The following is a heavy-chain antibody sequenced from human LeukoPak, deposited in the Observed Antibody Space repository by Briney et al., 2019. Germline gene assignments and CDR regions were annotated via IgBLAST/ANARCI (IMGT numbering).Heavy chain of an antibody. Sequence: GASVKVSCKASGYTFTSYGISWVRQAPGQGLEWMGGIIPIFGTANYAQKFQGRVTITADESTSTAYMELSSLRSEDTAVYYCARGGLRGYSGYDQIDYWGQGTLVTVSS. CDR2: IIPIFGTA. J-gene: IGHJ4*02. CDR1: GYTFTSYG. CDR3: ARGGLRGYSGYDQIDY. V-gene: IGHV1-69*13. D-gene: IGHD5-12*01.